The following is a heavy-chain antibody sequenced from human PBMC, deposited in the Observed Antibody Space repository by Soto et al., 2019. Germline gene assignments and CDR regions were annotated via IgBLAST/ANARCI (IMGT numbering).Heavy chain of an antibody. J-gene: IGHJ4*02. D-gene: IGHD2-15*01. Sequence: VQLLESGGGLVQPGGSLRLSCAASGFTFSSYAMGWVRQAPGKGLEWVSGIDGSGGDKSFADSVKGRFTISRDNSKNMLYLHMYGLRAEDTARYYCAKEIVAAAYAETSPFVFWGQGTLVTVSS. CDR1: GFTFSSYA. V-gene: IGHV3-23*01. CDR3: AKEIVAAAYAETSPFVF. CDR2: IDGSGGDK.